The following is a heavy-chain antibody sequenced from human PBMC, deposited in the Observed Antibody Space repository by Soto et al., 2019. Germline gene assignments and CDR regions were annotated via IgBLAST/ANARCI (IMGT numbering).Heavy chain of an antibody. Sequence: GSSVKVSCKASGYTHKNYGITWVRQAPGQGLEWMGWISAYNRNIDYAQKFQGRVTMTTDTSTSTAYMELRSLRSDDTAVYYCARVDLGDFDFWGQGTLVTVSS. CDR1: GYTHKNYG. CDR3: ARVDLGDFDF. J-gene: IGHJ4*02. CDR2: ISAYNRNI. D-gene: IGHD3-16*01. V-gene: IGHV1-18*01.